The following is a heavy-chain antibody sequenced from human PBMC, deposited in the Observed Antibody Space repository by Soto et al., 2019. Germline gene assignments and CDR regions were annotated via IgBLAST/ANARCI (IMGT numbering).Heavy chain of an antibody. V-gene: IGHV1-69*13. J-gene: IGHJ6*02. CDR3: ASSLNYYDSSGYYYYYGMDV. CDR1: GGTFSSYA. D-gene: IGHD3-22*01. CDR2: IIPIFGTA. Sequence: SVKVSCKASGGTFSSYAISWVRQAPGQGLEWMGGIIPIFGTANYAQKFQGRVTITADESTSTAYMELSSLRSEDTAVYYCASSLNYYDSSGYYYYYGMDVWGQGTTVTVSS.